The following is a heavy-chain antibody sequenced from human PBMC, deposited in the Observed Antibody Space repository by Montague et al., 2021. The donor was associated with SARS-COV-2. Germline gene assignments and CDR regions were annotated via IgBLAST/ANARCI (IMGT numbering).Heavy chain of an antibody. J-gene: IGHJ3*02. D-gene: IGHD6-19*01. CDR1: GASISSSHW. CDR2: IYHTGST. CDR3: SRAPIVVSGKNAFDI. Sequence: SETLSLTCAVSGASISSSHWWCWIRQHPRKRLEWLGGIYHTGSTNYNPSLKSRLTISFDKSKNQLSLILSSVTAADTAVYFCSRAPIVVSGKNAFDIWGQGTMVTVSS. V-gene: IGHV4-4*02.